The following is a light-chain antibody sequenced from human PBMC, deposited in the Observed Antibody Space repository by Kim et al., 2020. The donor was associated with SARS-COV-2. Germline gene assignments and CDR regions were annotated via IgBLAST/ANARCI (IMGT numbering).Light chain of an antibody. CDR3: SSCTTSSTYV. CDR2: DVS. V-gene: IGLV2-14*03. CDR1: SSDVGGYYY. Sequence: GQSLTVSCTGTSSDVGGYYYVSWYQHHPGKAPKLMIYDVSKRPSGVSKRFSGSKSGNTASLTISGLQAEDEADYFCSSCTTSSTYVFGTGTKVTVL. J-gene: IGLJ1*01.